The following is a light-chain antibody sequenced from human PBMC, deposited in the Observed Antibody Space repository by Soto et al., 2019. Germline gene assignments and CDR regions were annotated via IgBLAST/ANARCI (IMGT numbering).Light chain of an antibody. CDR2: GAS. V-gene: IGKV3-20*01. CDR1: QSVSSAY. CDR3: QQYGSSPPVT. J-gene: IGKJ4*01. Sequence: EIVLTQSPGTLSLSPGDRATLSCRASQSVSSAYLAWYQQKPGQSPRLLIYGASSRATGIPDRFSGSGSGTDFTLTIRRLEPEDFAVYYCQQYGSSPPVTFGGGTKVEIK.